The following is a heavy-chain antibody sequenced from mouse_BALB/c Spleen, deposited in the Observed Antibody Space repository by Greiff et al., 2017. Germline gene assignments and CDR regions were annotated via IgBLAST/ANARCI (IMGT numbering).Heavy chain of an antibody. CDR2: INPYNGGT. D-gene: IGHD2-4*01. V-gene: IGHV1-18*01. J-gene: IGHJ3*01. CDR3: TRRIYYDYDWFAY. Sequence: VQLQQSGPELVKPGASMKISCKASGYSFTGYTMNWVKQSHGKNLEWIGLINPYNGGTSYNQKFKGKATLTVDKSSSTAYMELLSLTSEDSAVYYCTRRIYYDYDWFAYWGQGTLVTVSA. CDR1: GYSFTGYT.